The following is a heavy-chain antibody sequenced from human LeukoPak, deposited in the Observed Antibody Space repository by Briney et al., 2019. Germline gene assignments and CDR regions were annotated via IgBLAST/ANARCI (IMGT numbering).Heavy chain of an antibody. CDR3: TRGDY. Sequence: GGSLGPSFERSGFTSGNARMSWFRQAPGKGLEWVGRIKSKTDGGTTDCGAPVKGRFTISRDDSKNTLYLQMNSLKTEDTAVYCCTRGDYWGRGTLVTVSS. CDR1: GFTSGNAR. V-gene: IGHV3-15*01. J-gene: IGHJ4*02. CDR2: IKSKTDGGTT.